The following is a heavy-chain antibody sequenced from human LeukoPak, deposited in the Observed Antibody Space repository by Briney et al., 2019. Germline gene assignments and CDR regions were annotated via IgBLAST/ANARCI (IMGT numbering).Heavy chain of an antibody. V-gene: IGHV4-30-2*01. J-gene: IGHJ5*02. CDR3: ARGSVDYYGSGSYYTGGGEWFDP. CDR1: GGSIISGGYS. CDR2: IYHSGST. D-gene: IGHD3-10*01. Sequence: SETLSLTCAVSGGSIISGGYSWSWIRQPPGKGLEWIGYIYHSGSTYYNPSLKSRVTISVDRSKNQFSLKLSSVTAADTAVYYCARGSVDYYGSGSYYTGGGEWFDPWGQGTLVTVSS.